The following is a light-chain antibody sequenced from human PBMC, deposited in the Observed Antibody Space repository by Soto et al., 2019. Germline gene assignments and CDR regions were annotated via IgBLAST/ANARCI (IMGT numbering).Light chain of an antibody. Sequence: QSALTQPASVSGSPGQSITISCTGTSSDIGAFTFVSWYQQHPGKVPNLMIFDVNRRPSGVSDRFSGSKSGNTASMTISGLQAEDEGDYYCSSYTTSGTHVFGSGTKLTVL. CDR2: DVN. J-gene: IGLJ1*01. CDR1: SSDIGAFTF. CDR3: SSYTTSGTHV. V-gene: IGLV2-14*03.